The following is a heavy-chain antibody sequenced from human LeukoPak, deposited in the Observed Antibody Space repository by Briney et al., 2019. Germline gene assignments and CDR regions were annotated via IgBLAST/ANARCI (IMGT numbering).Heavy chain of an antibody. CDR3: ARVYVWGSYRCDY. Sequence: PSETLSLTCTVSGYSISSGYYWGWIRQPPGKGLEWIGSIYHSGSTYYNPSLKSRVTISVDTSKNQFSLKLSSVTAADTAVYYCARVYVWGSYRCDYWGQGTLVTVSS. V-gene: IGHV4-38-2*02. CDR1: GYSISSGYY. D-gene: IGHD3-16*02. CDR2: IYHSGST. J-gene: IGHJ4*02.